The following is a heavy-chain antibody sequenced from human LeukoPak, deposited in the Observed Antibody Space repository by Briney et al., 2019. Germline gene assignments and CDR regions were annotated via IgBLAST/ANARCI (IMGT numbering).Heavy chain of an antibody. V-gene: IGHV3-53*01. CDR1: GFTFSSYA. CDR3: ARPHCGGGSCYLDY. Sequence: GGSLRLSCAASGFTFSSYAMSWVRQAPGKGLESVSLIYSGGSTYYADSVKGRFTISRDNSKNTLYLQMNNLRVEDAAVYYCARPHCGGGSCYLDYWGQGTLVTVSS. CDR2: IYSGGST. D-gene: IGHD2-15*01. J-gene: IGHJ4*02.